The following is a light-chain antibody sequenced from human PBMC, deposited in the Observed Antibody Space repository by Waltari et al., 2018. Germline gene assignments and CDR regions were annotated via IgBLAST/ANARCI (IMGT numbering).Light chain of an antibody. V-gene: IGKV1-5*03. CDR3: QQYNSYSPT. CDR1: QYINNW. Sequence: DIQMTQSPSALSASMGDRVIITCRASQYINNWLAWYQQKPGQAPKLLISKASTLESGVPSRFGGSGSGTDFTLTISSLQPEDFATYYCQQYNSYSPTFGQGTQVEIK. J-gene: IGKJ2*01. CDR2: KAS.